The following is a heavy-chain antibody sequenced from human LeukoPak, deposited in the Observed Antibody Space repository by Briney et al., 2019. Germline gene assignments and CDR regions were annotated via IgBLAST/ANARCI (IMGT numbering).Heavy chain of an antibody. CDR3: AKGDSTGYSSSAVDAFDI. CDR1: GFTFDDYA. CDR2: IIWDIGSI. D-gene: IGHD6-13*01. Sequence: GGSLRLSCAASGFTFDDYAMHWVRQAPGEGLGWVSGIIWDIGSIGYAGSVKGRFTISRDNSKNTLYLQMNRLRAEDMALYYCAKGDSTGYSSSAVDAFDIWGQGKMITVSS. V-gene: IGHV3-9*03. J-gene: IGHJ3*02.